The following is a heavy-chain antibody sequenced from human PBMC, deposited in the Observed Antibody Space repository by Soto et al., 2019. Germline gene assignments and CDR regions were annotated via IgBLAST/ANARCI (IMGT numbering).Heavy chain of an antibody. CDR1: GGSISSGGYS. CDR2: IYHTGNT. CDR3: ARFRGTAILDY. J-gene: IGHJ4*02. Sequence: TLSLSCAVSGGSISSGGYSWSWIRQPPGKGLQWIGYIYHTGNTYYNPSLESRVTISVDRSKNQFSLDLTSVTAEDTAVYYCARFRGTAILDYWGQGTLVTVYS. D-gene: IGHD2-21*02. V-gene: IGHV4-30-2*01.